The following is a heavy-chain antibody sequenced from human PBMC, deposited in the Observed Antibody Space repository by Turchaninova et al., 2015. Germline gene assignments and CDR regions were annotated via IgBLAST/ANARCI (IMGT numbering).Heavy chain of an antibody. D-gene: IGHD6-19*01. CDR2: IKSKSAGGTI. J-gene: IGHJ4*02. CDR1: GFTFSSAY. V-gene: IGHV3-15*01. CDR3: ATDGWAVTGSGF. Sequence: VQLVESGGGLVEPGGSLRLSCAASGFTFSSAYLSWVRQAQGKGLEWVGRIKSKSAGGTIDYAEPVNGRFTISRDDSKNTLYLQMNSLKTDDTAVYYCATDGWAVTGSGFWGQGTLVTVSS.